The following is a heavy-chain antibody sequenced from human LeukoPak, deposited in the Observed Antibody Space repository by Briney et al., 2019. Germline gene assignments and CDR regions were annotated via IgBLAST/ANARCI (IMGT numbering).Heavy chain of an antibody. V-gene: IGHV3-9*01. CDR3: AKAAGAYYMDV. J-gene: IGHJ6*03. Sequence: GGSLRLSCAASGFTFDDYAMHWVRQAPGKGLEWVSGISWNSGSIGYADSVKGRFTISRDNAKNSLYLQINSLRAEDTALYYCAKAAGAYYMDVWGKGTTVTISS. CDR2: ISWNSGSI. D-gene: IGHD6-13*01. CDR1: GFTFDDYA.